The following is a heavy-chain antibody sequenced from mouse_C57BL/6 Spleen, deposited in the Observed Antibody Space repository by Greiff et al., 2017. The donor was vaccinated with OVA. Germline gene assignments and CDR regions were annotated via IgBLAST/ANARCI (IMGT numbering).Heavy chain of an antibody. J-gene: IGHJ2*01. CDR1: GYAFSSSW. D-gene: IGHD1-1*01. CDR2: IYPGDGDT. Sequence: VKLVESGPELVKPGASVKISCKASGYAFSSSWMNWVKQRPGKGLEWIGRIYPGDGDTNYNGKFKGKATLTADKSSSTAYMQLSSLTSEDSAVYFCASDTTVVAAYYFDYWGQGTTLTVSS. CDR3: ASDTTVVAAYYFDY. V-gene: IGHV1-82*01.